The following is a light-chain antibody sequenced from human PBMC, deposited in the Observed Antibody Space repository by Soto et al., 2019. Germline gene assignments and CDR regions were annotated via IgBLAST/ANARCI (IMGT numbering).Light chain of an antibody. V-gene: IGKV3-20*01. CDR3: QQYGDSTGT. Sequence: EIVLTQSPDTLSLSPGERATLSCRASQSVRSTYLAWYQQKPGQAPRLLIYGASSRATGIPDRFSGSGSEIDFTLTINTLEPEDFAVYYCQQYGDSTGTFGQGTRLEIK. CDR2: GAS. CDR1: QSVRSTY. J-gene: IGKJ2*01.